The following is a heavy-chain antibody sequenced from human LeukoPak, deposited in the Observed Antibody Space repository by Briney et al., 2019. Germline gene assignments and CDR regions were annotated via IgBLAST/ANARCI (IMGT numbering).Heavy chain of an antibody. CDR1: GFTFSSYS. J-gene: IGHJ4*02. V-gene: IGHV3-23*01. D-gene: IGHD2-2*01. CDR3: AKGAIVVVPANRDY. CDR2: TSGSGGST. Sequence: GGSLRLSCAASGFTFSSYSMNWVRQAPGKGLEWVSATSGSGGSTYYADSVKGRFTISRDNSKNTLYLQMNSLRAEDTAVYYCAKGAIVVVPANRDYWGQGTLVTVSS.